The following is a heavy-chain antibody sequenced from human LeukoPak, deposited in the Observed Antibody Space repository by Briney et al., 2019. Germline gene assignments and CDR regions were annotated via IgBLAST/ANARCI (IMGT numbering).Heavy chain of an antibody. D-gene: IGHD2-2*01. J-gene: IGHJ4*02. CDR3: ARALGYCSSTSCPPPYYFDY. V-gene: IGHV4-34*01. CDR1: GGSFSGYY. CDR2: INHSGST. Sequence: SETLSLTCAVYGGSFSGYYWSWIRQPPGKGLKWIGEINHSGSTNYNPSLKSRVTISVDTSKNQFSLKLSSVTAADTAVYYCARALGYCSSTSCPPPYYFDYWGQGTLVTVSS.